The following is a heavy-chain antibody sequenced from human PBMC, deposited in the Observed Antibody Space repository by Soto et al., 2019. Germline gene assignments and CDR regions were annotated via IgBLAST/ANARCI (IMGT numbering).Heavy chain of an antibody. CDR2: INPNSGGT. CDR3: ARGYCSSTSCPVYDY. J-gene: IGHJ4*02. D-gene: IGHD2-2*01. Sequence: QVQLVQSGAEVKKPGASVKVSCKASGYTFTGYYMHWVRQAPGQGLEWMGWINPNSGGTNYAQKFKGWVTMTRDTSISTAYMELSRLRSDDTAVYYCARGYCSSTSCPVYDYWGQGTLVTVSS. V-gene: IGHV1-2*04. CDR1: GYTFTGYY.